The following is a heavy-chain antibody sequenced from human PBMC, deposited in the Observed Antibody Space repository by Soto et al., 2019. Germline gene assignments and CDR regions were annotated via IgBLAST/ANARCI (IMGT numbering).Heavy chain of an antibody. J-gene: IGHJ6*02. CDR1: GGTFSSYA. V-gene: IGHV1-69*13. D-gene: IGHD3-3*01. CDR3: ARLVGRRLLEWLSDGMDV. CDR2: IIPIFGTA. Sequence: SVKVSCKASGGTFSSYAISWVRQAPGRGLEWMGGIIPIFGTANYAQKFQGRVTITADESTSTAYMELSSLRSEDTAVYYCARLVGRRLLEWLSDGMDVWGQGTTVTVSS.